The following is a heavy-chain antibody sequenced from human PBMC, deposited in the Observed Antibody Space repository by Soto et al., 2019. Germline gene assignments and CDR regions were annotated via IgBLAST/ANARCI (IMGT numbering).Heavy chain of an antibody. D-gene: IGHD2-2*01. J-gene: IGHJ5*02. CDR3: ARGLYATQLLLSMRLGRWFDP. CDR2: INHGGST. CDR1: GGSFSGYY. V-gene: IGHV4-34*01. Sequence: QVQLQQWGAGLLKPSETLSLTCAVYGGSFSGYYWSWIRQPPGKGLEWIGEINHGGSTNYNPSLKRRVTISVDTSKNQFSLKLSSVTAADTAVYYCARGLYATQLLLSMRLGRWFDPWGQGTLVTVSS.